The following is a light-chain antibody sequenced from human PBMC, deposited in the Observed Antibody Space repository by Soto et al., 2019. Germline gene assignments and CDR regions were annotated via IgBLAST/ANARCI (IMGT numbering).Light chain of an antibody. Sequence: QSVLTQPASVSGSPGQSITISCTGTSSDVGAYNYVSWYQQHPVKAPKLMIYDVSSRPSGISNRFSGSKSGNTASLTISGVQAEDEADYYCSSYASSSTAIFGGGTNVTVL. CDR2: DVS. CDR1: SSDVGAYNY. CDR3: SSYASSSTAI. V-gene: IGLV2-14*01. J-gene: IGLJ2*01.